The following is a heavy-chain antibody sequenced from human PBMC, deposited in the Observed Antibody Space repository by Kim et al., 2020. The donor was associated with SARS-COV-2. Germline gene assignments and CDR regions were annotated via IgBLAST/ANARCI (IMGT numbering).Heavy chain of an antibody. CDR1: GDSVSSNSAA. Sequence: SQTLSLTCAISGDSVSSNSAAWNWIRQSPSRGLEWLGRTYYRSKWYNDYAVSVKSRITINPDTSKNQFSLQLNSVTPEDTAVYYCARVDIAVAGLYYYGMDVWGQGTTVTVSS. D-gene: IGHD6-19*01. CDR2: TYYRSKWYN. CDR3: ARVDIAVAGLYYYGMDV. J-gene: IGHJ6*02. V-gene: IGHV6-1*01.